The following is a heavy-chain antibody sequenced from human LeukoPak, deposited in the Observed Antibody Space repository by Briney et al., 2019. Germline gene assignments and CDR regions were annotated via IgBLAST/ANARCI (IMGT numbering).Heavy chain of an antibody. V-gene: IGHV1-69*05. CDR3: ARGDYDFWSGSPAGDI. CDR1: GGTFSSYA. J-gene: IGHJ3*02. Sequence: SVKVSCKASGGTFSSYAISWVRQAPGQGLEWMGGIIPIFGTANYAQKFQGRVTITTDESTSTAYMELSSLRSEDTAVYYCARGDYDFWSGSPAGDIWGQGTMVTVSS. D-gene: IGHD3-3*01. CDR2: IIPIFGTA.